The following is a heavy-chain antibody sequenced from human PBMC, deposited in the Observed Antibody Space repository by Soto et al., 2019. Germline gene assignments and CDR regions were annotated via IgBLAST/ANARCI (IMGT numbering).Heavy chain of an antibody. V-gene: IGHV3-33*01. D-gene: IGHD4-17*01. Sequence: QVQLVESGGGVVQPGGSLRLSCVASGFSLSGKGIHWVRQAPGKGLEWVALIWYDGSIKYYSDSVKGRFTVSRDNSKNMVWLQVNSLRAEDTSIYYCARDGRDSGFDVWGQGTMVTVSS. CDR2: IWYDGSIK. CDR1: GFSLSGKG. J-gene: IGHJ3*01. CDR3: ARDGRDSGFDV.